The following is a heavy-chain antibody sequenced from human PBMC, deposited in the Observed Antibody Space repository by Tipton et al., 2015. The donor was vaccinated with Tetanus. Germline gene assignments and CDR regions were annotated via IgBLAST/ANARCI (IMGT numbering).Heavy chain of an antibody. J-gene: IGHJ4*02. V-gene: IGHV5-51*01. D-gene: IGHD4-17*01. Sequence: QLVQSGAQVKKPGESLKISCKASGQNFPNNWIGWVRQKAGKGLEWIGVIYPGDSETRYSPSFQGQVTISADRSISTAYLQWSSLKASDTAMYYCARRRTTTALSYYFDSWGQGTLVTVSS. CDR1: GQNFPNNW. CDR2: IYPGDSET. CDR3: ARRRTTTALSYYFDS.